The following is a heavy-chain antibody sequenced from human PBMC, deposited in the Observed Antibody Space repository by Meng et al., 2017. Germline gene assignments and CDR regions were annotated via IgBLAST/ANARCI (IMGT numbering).Heavy chain of an antibody. CDR1: GFIFSNYE. CDR3: ARDFDY. J-gene: IGHJ4*02. Sequence: QVQVVESGGDVVPPGRSLKLSCAASGFIFSNYEMHWARQAPGKGLEWVACITKDGSRKYYLGSVRGRFTISRDNSKNTLYLEMNSLRSEDTALYYCARDFDYWGQGTLVTVSS. V-gene: IGHV3-30*16. CDR2: ITKDGSRK.